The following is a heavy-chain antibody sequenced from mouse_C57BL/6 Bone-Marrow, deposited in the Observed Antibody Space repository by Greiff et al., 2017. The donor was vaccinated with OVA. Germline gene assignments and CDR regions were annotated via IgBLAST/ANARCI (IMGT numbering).Heavy chain of an antibody. D-gene: IGHD1-3*01. V-gene: IGHV13-2*01. CDR2: ITVTSDNYAA. Sequence: VQLVETGGGLVRPGNSLKLSCVTSGFTFSNSRMHWLRQPPGQRLEWIAVITVTSDNYAANYAESVKARFAISSEDSKSSVYLEMNRLREEDTATYFCSLKGYAMDYWGQGTSVTVSS. CDR1: GFTFSNSR. CDR3: SLKGYAMDY. J-gene: IGHJ4*01.